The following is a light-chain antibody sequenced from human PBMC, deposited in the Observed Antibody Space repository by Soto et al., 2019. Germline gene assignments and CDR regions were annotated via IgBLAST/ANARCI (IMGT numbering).Light chain of an antibody. V-gene: IGKV1-5*03. CDR1: QTISSW. CDR3: NHYNSYSEE. Sequence: DIQMTQAPSTLSGSVADRVTSTCRASQTISSWLDWYQQKPGKAPKILIYKASTLKSGVPSRFSGSGSGTAFTLTISRLQPDDFATYYCNHYNSYSEEFGQGTKVE. J-gene: IGKJ1*01. CDR2: KAS.